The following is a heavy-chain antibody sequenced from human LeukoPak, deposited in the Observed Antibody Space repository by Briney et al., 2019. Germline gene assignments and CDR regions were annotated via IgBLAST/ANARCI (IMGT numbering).Heavy chain of an antibody. Sequence: ASVKVSCKASGGTFSSYAISWVRQAPGQGLEWMGRIIPILGIANYAQKLQGRVTMTTDTSTSTAYMELRSLRSDDTPVYYCARGPTYYDFWSGHGRVGFDYWGQGTLVTVSS. D-gene: IGHD3-3*01. CDR3: ARGPTYYDFWSGHGRVGFDY. CDR2: IIPILGIA. J-gene: IGHJ4*02. V-gene: IGHV1-69*04. CDR1: GGTFSSYA.